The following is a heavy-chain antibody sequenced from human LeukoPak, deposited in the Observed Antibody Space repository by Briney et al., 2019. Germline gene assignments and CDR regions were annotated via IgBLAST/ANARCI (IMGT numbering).Heavy chain of an antibody. J-gene: IGHJ4*02. Sequence: SVKVSCKASGGTFSSYAISWVRQAPGQGLEWMGRIIPILGIANYARKFQGRVTITADKSTSTAYMELSSLRSEDTAVYYCASSSSWYVDYWGQGTLVTVSS. CDR1: GGTFSSYA. CDR2: IIPILGIA. V-gene: IGHV1-69*04. CDR3: ASSSSWYVDY. D-gene: IGHD6-13*01.